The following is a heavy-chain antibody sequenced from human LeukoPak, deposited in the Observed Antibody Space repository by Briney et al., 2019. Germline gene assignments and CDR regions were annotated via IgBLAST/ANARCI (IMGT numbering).Heavy chain of an antibody. Sequence: SETLSLTCAVYGGSFSGYYWSWIRQPPGKGLEWIGEINHSGSTNYNPSLKSRVTISVDTSKNQFSLKLSSVTAADTAVYYCARGRYCSGGSCYSGYYYYYGMDVWGQGTTVTVSS. V-gene: IGHV4-34*01. J-gene: IGHJ6*02. D-gene: IGHD2-15*01. CDR2: INHSGST. CDR1: GGSFSGYY. CDR3: ARGRYCSGGSCYSGYYYYYGMDV.